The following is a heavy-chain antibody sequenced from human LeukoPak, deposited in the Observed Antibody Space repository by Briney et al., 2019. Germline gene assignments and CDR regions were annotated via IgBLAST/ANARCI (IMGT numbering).Heavy chain of an antibody. CDR2: ISGSGGST. CDR3: AKAGYYDSSGYYYWDRNDAFDI. CDR1: GFTFSSYD. D-gene: IGHD3-22*01. J-gene: IGHJ3*02. V-gene: IGHV3-23*01. Sequence: AGGSLRLSCAASGFTFSSYDMSWVRQAPGKGLEWVSAISGSGGSTYYADSVKGRFTISRDNSKNTLYLQMNSLRAEDTAVYYCAKAGYYDSSGYYYWDRNDAFDIWGQGTMVTVSS.